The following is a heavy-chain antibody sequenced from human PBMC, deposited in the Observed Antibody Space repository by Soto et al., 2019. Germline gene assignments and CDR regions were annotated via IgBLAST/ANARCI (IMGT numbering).Heavy chain of an antibody. CDR2: IYYSGST. J-gene: IGHJ5*02. V-gene: IGHV4-61*01. CDR3: ARTYSGSYSWFDP. Sequence: SETLSLTCTVSGGSVSSGSCYWSWIRQPPGKGLEWIGYIYYSGSTNYNPSLKSRVTISVDTSKNQFSLKLSSVTAADTAVYYCARTYSGSYSWFDPWGQGTLVTVSS. D-gene: IGHD1-26*01. CDR1: GGSVSSGSCY.